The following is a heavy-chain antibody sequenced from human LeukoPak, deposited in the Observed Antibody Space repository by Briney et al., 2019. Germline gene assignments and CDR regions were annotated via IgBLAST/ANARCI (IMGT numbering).Heavy chain of an antibody. CDR3: ARGGISASWDPFDY. Sequence: PGGSLRLSCAASGFTFSSYSMNWVRQAPGKGLEWVAFIRSDGSNEYYTDSVKGRFTISRDNSKNTLYLQLNSLRPEDTAVYYCARGGISASWDPFDYWGQGTLVTVSS. V-gene: IGHV3-30*02. CDR1: GFTFSSYS. D-gene: IGHD2-2*01. J-gene: IGHJ4*02. CDR2: IRSDGSNE.